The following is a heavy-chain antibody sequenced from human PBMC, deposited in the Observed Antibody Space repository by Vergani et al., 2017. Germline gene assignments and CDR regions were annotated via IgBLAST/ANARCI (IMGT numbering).Heavy chain of an antibody. J-gene: IGHJ5*02. Sequence: QLQLQESGPGLVKPSETLSLTCTVSGGSISSSSYYWGWIRQPPGKGLEWIGSIYYSGSTYYNPSLKSRVTISVDTSKNQFSLKLSSVTAADTAVYYCARLVMDMVATSSATPPVNWFDPWGQGTLVTVSS. CDR2: IYYSGST. CDR3: ARLVMDMVATSSATPPVNWFDP. D-gene: IGHD5-12*01. CDR1: GGSISSSSYY. V-gene: IGHV4-39*01.